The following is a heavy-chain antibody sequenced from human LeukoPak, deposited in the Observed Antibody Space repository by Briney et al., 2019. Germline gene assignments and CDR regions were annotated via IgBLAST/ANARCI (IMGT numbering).Heavy chain of an antibody. CDR2: INSDGSRT. Sequence: PGGSLRLSCAASGFTFSTYWMHWVRHAPEKGLVWVSRINSDGSRTTYADSVKGRFTISRDNAKNTLYLQMNSLRTEDTAVYYCARPETQYSSGLDGFDIWGQGTMITVSS. CDR1: GFTFSTYW. J-gene: IGHJ3*02. V-gene: IGHV3-74*01. CDR3: ARPETQYSSGLDGFDI. D-gene: IGHD6-19*01.